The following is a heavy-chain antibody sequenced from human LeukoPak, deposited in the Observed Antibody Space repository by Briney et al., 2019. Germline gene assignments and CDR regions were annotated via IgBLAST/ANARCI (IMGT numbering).Heavy chain of an antibody. CDR3: ERVDYEYVWGSYRSSHNWFDP. V-gene: IGHV4-31*03. J-gene: IGHJ5*02. CDR2: IYYSGST. D-gene: IGHD3-16*02. CDR1: GGSISSGGSY. Sequence: SETLSLTCTVSGGSISSGGSYWSWIRQHPGKGLEWIGYIYYSGSTYYNPSLKSRVTISVDTSKNQFSLKLSSVTAADAAVYYCERVDYEYVWGSYRSSHNWFDPWGQGTLVTVSS.